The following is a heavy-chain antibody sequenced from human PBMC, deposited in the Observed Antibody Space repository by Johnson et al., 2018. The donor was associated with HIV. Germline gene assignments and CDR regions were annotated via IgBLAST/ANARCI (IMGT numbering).Heavy chain of an antibody. D-gene: IGHD3-3*01. CDR2: IYSGGTT. J-gene: IGHJ3*02. Sequence: MQLVESGGGVVRPGGSLRLSCAASGFTFDDYGMSWVRQAPGKGLEWVSVIYSGGTTYHADSVKGRFTISRDNSKNTLYLQMGSLRTEDMAVYYCARGGAQFLEWLLSDQYAFDIWGQGTMVTVSS. V-gene: IGHV3-66*02. CDR1: GFTFDDYG. CDR3: ARGGAQFLEWLLSDQYAFDI.